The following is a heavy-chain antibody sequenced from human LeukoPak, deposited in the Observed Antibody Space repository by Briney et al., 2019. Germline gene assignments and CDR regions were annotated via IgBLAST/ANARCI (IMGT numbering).Heavy chain of an antibody. J-gene: IGHJ6*03. D-gene: IGHD2-8*01. CDR3: ASALAEVSAYYYYMDV. CDR1: GGTFSSYA. V-gene: IGHV1-69*06. CDR2: IIPIFGTA. Sequence: SVKVSCKASGGTFSSYAISWVRQAPGQGLEWMGGIIPIFGTANYAQKFQGRVTITADKSTSTAYMELSSLRSEDTAVYYCASALAEVSAYYYYMDVWGKGTTVTVSS.